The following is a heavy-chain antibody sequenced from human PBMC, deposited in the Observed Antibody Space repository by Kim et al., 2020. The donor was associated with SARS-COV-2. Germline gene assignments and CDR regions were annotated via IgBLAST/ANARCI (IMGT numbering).Heavy chain of an antibody. CDR2: IYYSGST. D-gene: IGHD6-6*01. Sequence: SETLSLTCTVSGGSISSGDYYWSWIRQPPGKGLEWIGYIYYSGSTYYNPSLKSRVTISVDTSKNQFSLKLSSVTAADTAVYYCARVPWYSSSSTPDRIFDYWGQGTLVTVSS. CDR1: GGSISSGDYY. CDR3: ARVPWYSSSSTPDRIFDY. V-gene: IGHV4-30-4*01. J-gene: IGHJ4*02.